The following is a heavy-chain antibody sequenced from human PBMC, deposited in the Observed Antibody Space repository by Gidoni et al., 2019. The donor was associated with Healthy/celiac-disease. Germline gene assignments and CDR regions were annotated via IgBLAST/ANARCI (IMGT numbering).Heavy chain of an antibody. CDR1: GGSISSGRYY. D-gene: IGHD6-13*01. V-gene: IGHV4-61*02. CDR3: AREPTSSSWYFDYFDY. CDR2: IYTSGST. J-gene: IGHJ4*02. Sequence: QVQLQESGPGLVKPSQTLSLTCTVSGGSISSGRYYWSWIRQPAGKGLEWIGRIYTSGSTNYNPSLKSRVTISVDTSKNQFSLKLSSVTAADTAVYYCAREPTSSSWYFDYFDYWGQGTLVTVSS.